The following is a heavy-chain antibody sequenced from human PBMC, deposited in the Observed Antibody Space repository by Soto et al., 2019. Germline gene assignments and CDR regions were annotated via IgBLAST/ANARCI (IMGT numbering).Heavy chain of an antibody. CDR1: GFTFSSYW. D-gene: IGHD2-21*01. CDR3: ARELGGISLLGQKGYSYYGMDV. J-gene: IGHJ6*02. CDR2: IKQDGSEK. Sequence: EVQLVESGGGLVQPGGSLRLSCAASGFTFSSYWMSWVRQAPGKGLEWVANIKQDGSEKYYVDSVKGRFTISRDNAKNSLCLQMNSLRAEDTAVYYCARELGGISLLGQKGYSYYGMDVWGQGTTVTVSS. V-gene: IGHV3-7*01.